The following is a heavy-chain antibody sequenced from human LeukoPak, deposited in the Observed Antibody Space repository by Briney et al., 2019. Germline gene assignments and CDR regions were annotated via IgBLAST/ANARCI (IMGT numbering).Heavy chain of an antibody. V-gene: IGHV3-23*01. D-gene: IGHD6-13*01. CDR3: ARDNSDSSSWYYFDY. CDR1: GFTFSTYA. CDR2: ISARDNYI. Sequence: PGGSLRLSCAASGFTFSTYAMTWVRQAPGKGLEWVSAISARDNYIYYADSVKGRFTISRDNSNLYLQMDSLRAEDTAVYYCARDNSDSSSWYYFDYWGQGTLVTVSS. J-gene: IGHJ4*02.